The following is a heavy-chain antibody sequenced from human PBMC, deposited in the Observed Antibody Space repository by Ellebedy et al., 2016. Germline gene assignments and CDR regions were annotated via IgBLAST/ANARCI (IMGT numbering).Heavy chain of an antibody. V-gene: IGHV4-59*08. CDR3: ARHRPGFDP. J-gene: IGHJ5*02. CDR2: IHHSGSS. CDR1: GGSVSSYY. Sequence: SETLSLTXIVSGGSVSSYYWSWIRQTPGKGLEWIGYIHHSGSSNYNPSLKSRVTMSIDTSKNPVSLKVTSMTAADTGMYFCARHRPGFDPWGQGSLVTVSS.